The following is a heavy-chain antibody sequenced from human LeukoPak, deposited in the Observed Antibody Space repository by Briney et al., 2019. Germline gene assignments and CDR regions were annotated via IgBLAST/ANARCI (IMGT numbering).Heavy chain of an antibody. D-gene: IGHD3-10*02. Sequence: ASVKVSCTASGYTFTCYYMHWVRQAPGQGLEWMGWINPNSGGTNYAQKFQGRVTMTRDTSISTAYMELSRLRSDDTAVYYCARDLFGGPNYQEDAREWNYFDYWGQGTLVTVSS. J-gene: IGHJ4*02. CDR2: INPNSGGT. V-gene: IGHV1-2*02. CDR1: GYTFTCYY. CDR3: ARDLFGGPNYQEDAREWNYFDY.